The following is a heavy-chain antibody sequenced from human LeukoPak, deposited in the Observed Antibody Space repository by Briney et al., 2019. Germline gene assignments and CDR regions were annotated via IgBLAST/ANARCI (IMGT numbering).Heavy chain of an antibody. V-gene: IGHV1-18*01. CDR2: ISAYNGNT. Sequence: ASVKVSCKASGYTFTSYGISWARQAPGQRLEWMGWISAYNGNTNYAQKLQGRVTMTTDTSTSTAYMELRSLRSDDTAVYYCATGERYSGYDYERYFDYWGQGTLVTVSS. CDR1: GYTFTSYG. CDR3: ATGERYSGYDYERYFDY. D-gene: IGHD5-12*01. J-gene: IGHJ4*02.